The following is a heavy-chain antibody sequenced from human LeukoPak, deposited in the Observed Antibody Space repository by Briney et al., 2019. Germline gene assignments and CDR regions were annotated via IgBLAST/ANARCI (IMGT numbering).Heavy chain of an antibody. CDR2: INHSGST. CDR3: ARDSGSYKPIDY. Sequence: PSETLSLTCAVYGGSFSGYYWSWIRQPPGKGLEWIGEINHSGSTNYNPSLKSRVTISVDTSKNQSSLKLSSVTAADTAVYYCARDSGSYKPIDYWGQGTLVTVSS. V-gene: IGHV4-34*01. J-gene: IGHJ4*02. D-gene: IGHD1-26*01. CDR1: GGSFSGYY.